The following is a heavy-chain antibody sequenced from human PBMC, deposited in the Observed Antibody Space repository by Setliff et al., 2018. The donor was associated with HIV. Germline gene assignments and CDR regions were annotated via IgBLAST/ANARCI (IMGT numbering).Heavy chain of an antibody. CDR3: ARGQYCGGDCYSV. J-gene: IGHJ4*02. CDR2: INPNSGGT. V-gene: IGHV1-2*02. Sequence: RASVKVSCKASGYTFTGYHMHWVRQAPGQGLEWMGWINPNSGGTNYAQKFQGRVTMTRDTSITTAYMELSRLRSDDTAVYYCARGQYCGGDCYSVWGQGTLVTVSS. CDR1: GYTFTGYH. D-gene: IGHD2-21*02.